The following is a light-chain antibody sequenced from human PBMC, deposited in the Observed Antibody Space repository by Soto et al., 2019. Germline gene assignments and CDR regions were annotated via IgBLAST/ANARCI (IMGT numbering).Light chain of an antibody. CDR3: HQRSDWPST. J-gene: IGKJ4*01. Sequence: EIVLTQSPATLSLSPGDRATLSCRASQSVRSYLAWYQQKPGQAPRLLIYDASNRATGIPDRFSGSGSGTDFTLTITSLEPEDFAVYYCHQRSDWPSTFGGGTKVEIK. V-gene: IGKV3-11*01. CDR2: DAS. CDR1: QSVRSY.